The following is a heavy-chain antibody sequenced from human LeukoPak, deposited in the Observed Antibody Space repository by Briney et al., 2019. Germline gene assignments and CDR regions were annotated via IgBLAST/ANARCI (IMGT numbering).Heavy chain of an antibody. CDR2: IRQDGKEL. Sequence: PGGSLRLSCAASGFTFSDYYMSWIRQAPGKGLEWVANIRQDGKELYYVDSVKGRFTISRDNAKNSLYLQMDSLRVDDTAVYYCARDKVSGPTLLDYWGQGTMVTVSS. V-gene: IGHV3-7*01. CDR1: GFTFSDYY. J-gene: IGHJ4*02. D-gene: IGHD5/OR15-5a*01. CDR3: ARDKVSGPTLLDY.